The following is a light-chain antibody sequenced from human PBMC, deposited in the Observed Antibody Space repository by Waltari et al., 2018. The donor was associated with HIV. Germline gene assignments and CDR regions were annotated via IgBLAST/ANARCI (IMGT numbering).Light chain of an antibody. CDR2: YIN. Sequence: QSALTPPASASGFLGQSINISCTGISTDSRFYKYVSWYQQYPGKIPRLIIFYINNRPSGVSDHFSGSRSGNSASLTFSGLQSGDEAHYYCASNRLDYTLIFGGGTKLTVL. CDR3: ASNRLDYTLI. V-gene: IGLV2-14*03. J-gene: IGLJ2*01. CDR1: STDSRFYKY.